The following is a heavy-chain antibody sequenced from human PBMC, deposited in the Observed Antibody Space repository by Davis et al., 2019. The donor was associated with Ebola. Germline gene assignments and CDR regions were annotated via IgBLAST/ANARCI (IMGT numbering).Heavy chain of an antibody. V-gene: IGHV3-30*02. CDR2: IRYDGSNK. Sequence: GGSLRLSCAVSGFLVSGDYMSWVRQAPGKGLEWVAFIRYDGSNKYYADSVKGRFTISRDNSKNTLYLQMNSLRAEDTAVYYCAKVLFRFNRGVSFLQYNVMDVWGQGTTVTVSS. J-gene: IGHJ6*02. CDR1: GFLVSGDY. D-gene: IGHD3-10*01. CDR3: AKVLFRFNRGVSFLQYNVMDV.